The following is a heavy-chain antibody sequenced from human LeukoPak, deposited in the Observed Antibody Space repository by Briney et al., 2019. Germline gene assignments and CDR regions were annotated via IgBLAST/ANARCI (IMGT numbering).Heavy chain of an antibody. D-gene: IGHD6-6*01. CDR1: GGSISSGGYY. CDR2: IYYSGST. V-gene: IGHV4-31*03. J-gene: IGHJ5*02. CDR3: ARLGSSSYVNH. Sequence: SETLSLTCTVSGGSISSGGYYWSWIRQHPGKGLEWIGYIYYSGSTYYNPSLKSRVSISVDTSKNQFSLKLSSVTAADTAVYSCARLGSSSYVNHWGQGTLVTVSS.